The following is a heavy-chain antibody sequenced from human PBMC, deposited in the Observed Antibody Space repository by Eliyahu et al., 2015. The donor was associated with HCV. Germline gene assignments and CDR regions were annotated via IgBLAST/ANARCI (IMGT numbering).Heavy chain of an antibody. CDR1: GFTFSSYS. V-gene: IGHV3-21*01. Sequence: EVQLVESGGGLVKPGGSLRLSCAASGFTFSSYSXNWVRQAPGKGLEWVSSISSSSSYIYYADSVKGRFTISRDNAKNSLYLQMNSLRAEDTAVYYCARDQGYYYDSSGYYRDYYGMDVWGQGTTVTVSS. J-gene: IGHJ6*02. D-gene: IGHD3-22*01. CDR2: ISSSSSYI. CDR3: ARDQGYYYDSSGYYRDYYGMDV.